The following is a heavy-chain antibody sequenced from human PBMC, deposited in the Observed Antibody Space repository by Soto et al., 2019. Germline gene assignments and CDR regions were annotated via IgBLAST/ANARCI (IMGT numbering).Heavy chain of an antibody. V-gene: IGHV4-39*01. CDR3: ARHPPSLWFGELLFIDY. D-gene: IGHD3-10*01. Sequence: SETLSLTCTVSGGSISSSSYYWGWIRQPPGKGLEWIGSIYYSGSTYYNPSLKSRVTISVDTSKNQFSLKLSSVTAADTAVYYCARHPPSLWFGELLFIDYWGQGTLVTVSS. CDR1: GGSISSSSYY. CDR2: IYYSGST. J-gene: IGHJ4*02.